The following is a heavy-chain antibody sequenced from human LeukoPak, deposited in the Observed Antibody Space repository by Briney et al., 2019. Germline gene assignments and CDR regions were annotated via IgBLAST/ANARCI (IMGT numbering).Heavy chain of an antibody. Sequence: GSLRLSCAASGFTFSSYAMSWVRQAPGKGLEWVSGISGSGRTTYYADSVKGRLTISRDNSKNTLYLQMNSLGAEDTAVYYCAKADLNVVYYYYMDVWGKGTTVTVSS. V-gene: IGHV3-23*01. CDR3: AKADLNVVYYYYMDV. D-gene: IGHD3-22*01. CDR2: ISGSGRTT. J-gene: IGHJ6*03. CDR1: GFTFSSYA.